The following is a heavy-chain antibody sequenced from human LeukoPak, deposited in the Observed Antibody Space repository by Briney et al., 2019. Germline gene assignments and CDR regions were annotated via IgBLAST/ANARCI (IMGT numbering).Heavy chain of an antibody. V-gene: IGHV4-39*01. Sequence: PSETLPLTCTVSGGSISSSSYYWGWIRQPPGKGLEWIGSIYYSGSTYYNPSLKSRVTISVDTSKNQFSLKLSSVTAADTAVYYCARLDYDFWSGYQDYWGQGTLVTVSS. CDR3: ARLDYDFWSGYQDY. CDR2: IYYSGST. D-gene: IGHD3-3*01. CDR1: GGSISSSSYY. J-gene: IGHJ4*02.